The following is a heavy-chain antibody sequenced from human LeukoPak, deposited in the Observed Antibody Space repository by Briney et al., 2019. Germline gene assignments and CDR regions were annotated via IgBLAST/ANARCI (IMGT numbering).Heavy chain of an antibody. CDR2: IYHSGST. CDR3: ARFITSGYYYFDY. Sequence: SETLSLTCTVSAYSISSANYWCWILQPPGKGLEWIGIIYHSGSTYYNPSLKSRVSTSVDTSKSQFSLGLTSVTTADTAVYYCARFITSGYYYFDYWGQGTLVTVSS. CDR1: AYSISSANY. V-gene: IGHV4-38-2*02. D-gene: IGHD5-12*01. J-gene: IGHJ4*02.